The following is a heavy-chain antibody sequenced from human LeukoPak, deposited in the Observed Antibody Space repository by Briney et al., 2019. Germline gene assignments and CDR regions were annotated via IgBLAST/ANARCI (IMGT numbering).Heavy chain of an antibody. Sequence: GGSLRLSCAASGFTFSSYSKNWVRQAPGKGLEWISYISSSSTIYYADSVKGRFTISRDNAKNSLYLQMNSLRAEDTAVYYCARSHRSSGYYGDAFDIWGQGTMVTVSS. CDR1: GFTFSSYS. CDR2: ISSSSTI. CDR3: ARSHRSSGYYGDAFDI. V-gene: IGHV3-48*01. J-gene: IGHJ3*02. D-gene: IGHD3-22*01.